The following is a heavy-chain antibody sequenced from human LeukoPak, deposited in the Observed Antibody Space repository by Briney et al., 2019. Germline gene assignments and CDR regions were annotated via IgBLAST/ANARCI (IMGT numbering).Heavy chain of an antibody. J-gene: IGHJ3*02. CDR2: INHSGST. CDR3: ARVRNTDAFDI. V-gene: IGHV4-34*01. CDR1: GGSFSGYY. Sequence: SETLSLTCAVYGGSFSGYYWSWIRQPPGKGLEWIGEINHSGSTNYNPSLKSRVTIPVDTSKNQFSLKLSSVTAADTAVYYCARVRNTDAFDIWGQGTMVTVSS. D-gene: IGHD1-14*01.